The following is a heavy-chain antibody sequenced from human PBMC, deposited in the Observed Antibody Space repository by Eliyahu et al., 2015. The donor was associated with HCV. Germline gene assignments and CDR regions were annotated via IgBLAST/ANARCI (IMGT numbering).Heavy chain of an antibody. D-gene: IGHD3-22*01. V-gene: IGHV3-33*05. CDR3: ARDRYVDSSVSYPTDS. J-gene: IGHJ4*02. CDR1: GFAFSTYG. CDR2: ISYXGNNI. Sequence: QVQLVESGGGVVQPGRSLTLSCVASGFAFSTYGXHWVRQAPVKRXEWVAXISYXGNNIDYAEXVKGRFTISRDSSKNTLYLQMSSLRAEDTALYYCARDRYVDSSVSYPTDSWGQGTLVTVSS.